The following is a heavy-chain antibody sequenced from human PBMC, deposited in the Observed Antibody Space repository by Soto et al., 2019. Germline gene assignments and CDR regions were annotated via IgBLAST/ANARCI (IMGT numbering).Heavy chain of an antibody. CDR3: AKNSGCFSDRGAFDI. CDR1: GFTFSSYG. CDR2: ISYDGSNK. Sequence: QVQLVESGGGVVQPGRSLRLSCAASGFTFSSYGMHWVRQAPGKGLEWVAVISYDGSNKYYADSVKGRFTISRDNSKNTVYLQMNSLRAEGTAVYYCAKNSGCFSDRGAFDIWGLGTMVTVSS. J-gene: IGHJ3*02. D-gene: IGHD1-26*01. V-gene: IGHV3-30*18.